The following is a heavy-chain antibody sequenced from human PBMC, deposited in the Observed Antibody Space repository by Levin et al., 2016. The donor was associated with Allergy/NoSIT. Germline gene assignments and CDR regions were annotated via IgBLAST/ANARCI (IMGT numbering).Heavy chain of an antibody. Sequence: GESLKISCAASGFTFSSYWMHWVRQAPGKGLVWVSRINSDGSSTSYADSVKGRFTISRDNAKNTLYLQMNSLRAEDTAVYYCARRTGTTSGDSYYGMDVWGQGTTVTVSS. V-gene: IGHV3-74*01. D-gene: IGHD1-7*01. J-gene: IGHJ6*02. CDR2: INSDGSST. CDR1: GFTFSSYW. CDR3: ARRTGTTSGDSYYGMDV.